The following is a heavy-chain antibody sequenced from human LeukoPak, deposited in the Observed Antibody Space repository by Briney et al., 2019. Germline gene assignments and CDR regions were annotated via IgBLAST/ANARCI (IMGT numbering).Heavy chain of an antibody. V-gene: IGHV4-34*01. CDR3: ARFAYCGGHCWYYFDY. J-gene: IGHJ4*02. CDR2: INHSGST. D-gene: IGHD2-21*02. CDR1: GGSFSGYY. Sequence: SETLSLTCAVYGGSFSGYYWSWIRQPPGKGLEWIGEINHSGSTNYNPSLKSRITISVDTSKNQFSLKLSSVTAADTAVYYCARFAYCGGHCWYYFDYWGQGSLVTVSS.